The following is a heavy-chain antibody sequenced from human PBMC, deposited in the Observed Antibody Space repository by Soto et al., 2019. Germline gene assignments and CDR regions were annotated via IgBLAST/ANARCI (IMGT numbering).Heavy chain of an antibody. CDR1: GDSVISNWL. J-gene: IGHJ4*02. D-gene: IGHD3-10*01. V-gene: IGHV4-4*02. CDR2: MLHSGST. CDR3: ARGWEYYYGSGSYYFDY. Sequence: SETLSLTCAVSGDSVISNWLWGWVSQSPGKGVEWIAGMLHSGSTNYNPSLTSRVTISVDTSKNQFSLKLTSVTAADTAVYYCARGWEYYYGSGSYYFDYWGQGIQVTVSS.